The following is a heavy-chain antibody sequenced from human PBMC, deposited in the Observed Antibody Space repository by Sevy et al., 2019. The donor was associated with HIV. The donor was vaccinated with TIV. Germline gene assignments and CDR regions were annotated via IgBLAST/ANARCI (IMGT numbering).Heavy chain of an antibody. CDR1: GFTFSNYW. V-gene: IGHV3-7*01. CDR3: ASAPYGSGSSYYFDY. Sequence: GGSLRLSCAASGFTFSNYWMSWVRQAPGKGPEWVAHINQDGSEKYYVDPVKGRFTVSRDNAKNSLYLQMNSLRDEDTAVYYSASAPYGSGSSYYFDYWGQGARVTVSS. D-gene: IGHD3-10*01. CDR2: INQDGSEK. J-gene: IGHJ4*02.